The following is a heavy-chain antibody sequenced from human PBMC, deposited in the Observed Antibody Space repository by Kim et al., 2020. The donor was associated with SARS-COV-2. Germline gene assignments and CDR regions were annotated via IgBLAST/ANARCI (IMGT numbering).Heavy chain of an antibody. D-gene: IGHD4-17*01. J-gene: IGHJ4*02. CDR2: SNI. Sequence: SNISYADSVKGRFTISRDNAKNSLYLQMNSLRAEDTAVYYCARDDYGDYYWGQGTLVTVSS. CDR3: ARDDYGDYY. V-gene: IGHV3-48*03.